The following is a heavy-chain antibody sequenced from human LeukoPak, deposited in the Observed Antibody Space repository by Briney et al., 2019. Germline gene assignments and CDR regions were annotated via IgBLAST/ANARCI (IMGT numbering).Heavy chain of an antibody. CDR3: ARGGAFYQDPSGCLDS. Sequence: ASVKVSCRASGYTFSSDDMRWGRQATGQGLEWRGWMNPETGDTGYTQTLQGRISITWNTSISTAYMELSGLRSEDNAVYYCARGGAFYQDPSGCLDSWGQGTLVTVSS. CDR1: GYTFSSDD. J-gene: IGHJ4*02. CDR2: MNPETGDT. V-gene: IGHV1-8*03. D-gene: IGHD3-22*01.